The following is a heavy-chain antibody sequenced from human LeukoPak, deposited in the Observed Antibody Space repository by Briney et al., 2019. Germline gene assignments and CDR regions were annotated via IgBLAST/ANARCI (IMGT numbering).Heavy chain of an antibody. V-gene: IGHV3-23*01. CDR3: AKDGWFGDFDH. Sequence: GGSLRLSCVTSVDTLTIFVTSCVPDSPRGGGEWISSVSGSGGIPYYADSVKGRFTVSRDNSKNTLFLHMNGLRVEDTALYYCAKDGWFGDFDHWGQGTLVAVSS. D-gene: IGHD3-10*01. J-gene: IGHJ4*02. CDR2: VSGSGGIP. CDR1: VDTLTIFV.